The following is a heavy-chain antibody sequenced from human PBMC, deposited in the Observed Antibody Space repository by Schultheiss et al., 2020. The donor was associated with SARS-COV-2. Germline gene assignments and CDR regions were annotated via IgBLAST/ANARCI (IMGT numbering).Heavy chain of an antibody. J-gene: IGHJ6*03. V-gene: IGHV4-34*01. CDR1: GGSFSAYY. CDR2: INHSGST. CDR3: ARGDLQLLDYYYMDV. D-gene: IGHD2-2*01. Sequence: SETLSLTCAVYGGSFSAYYWSWIRQPPGKGLEWIGEINHSGSTNYNPSLKSRVTISVDTSKNQFSLKLSSVTAADTAVYYCARGDLQLLDYYYMDVWGKGTTVTVSS.